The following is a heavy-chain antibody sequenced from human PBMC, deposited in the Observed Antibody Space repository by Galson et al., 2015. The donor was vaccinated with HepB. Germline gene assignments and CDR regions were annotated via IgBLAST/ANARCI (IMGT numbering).Heavy chain of an antibody. Sequence: SVKVSCKASGYTFTSYGISWVRQAPGQGLEWMGWISAYNGNTNYAQKLQGRVTMTTDTSTSTAYMELRSLRSDDTAVYYCAYGPDLAMRDYGDFYFDYWGQGTLVTVSS. CDR2: ISAYNGNT. CDR1: GYTFTSYG. V-gene: IGHV1-18*04. D-gene: IGHD4-17*01. CDR3: AYGPDLAMRDYGDFYFDY. J-gene: IGHJ4*02.